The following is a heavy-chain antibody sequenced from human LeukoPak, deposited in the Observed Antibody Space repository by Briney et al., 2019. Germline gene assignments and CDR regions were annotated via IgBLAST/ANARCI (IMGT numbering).Heavy chain of an antibody. CDR1: GFTVSSNY. CDR3: ARALSWVFDY. J-gene: IGHJ4*02. D-gene: IGHD7-27*01. CDR2: IYSGGST. V-gene: IGHV3-53*01. Sequence: GGSLRLSCAASGFTVSSNYMSWVRQAPGKGLEWVSVIYSGGSTHHADSVKGRFAISRDNSKNTLYLQMNSLRAEDTAVYYCARALSWVFDYWGQGTLVTVSS.